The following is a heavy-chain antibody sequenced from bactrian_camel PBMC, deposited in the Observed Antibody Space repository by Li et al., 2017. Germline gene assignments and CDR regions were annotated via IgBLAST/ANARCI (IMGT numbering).Heavy chain of an antibody. CDR3: AVLSQFNHCRGVLVGIWQQYAS. V-gene: IGHV3S55*01. CDR1: GYTSRSYC. D-gene: IGHD5*01. J-gene: IGHJ4*01. Sequence: HVQLVESGGGSVQAGGSLTLSCVASGYTSRSYCMGWFRQAPGKDREGVAHIDSDGKWYAESLKGRSTISTDDANNTLDLQIDSLQPEDTAMYYCAVLSQFNHCRGVLVGIWQQYASWGQGTQVTVS. CDR2: IDSDGK.